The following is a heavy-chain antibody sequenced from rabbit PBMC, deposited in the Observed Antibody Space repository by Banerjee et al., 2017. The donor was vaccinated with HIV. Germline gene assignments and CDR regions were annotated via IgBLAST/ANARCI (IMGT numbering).Heavy chain of an antibody. CDR1: GFSFSNKYV. V-gene: IGHV1S45*01. CDR3: AKDWADNMYWIFDL. CDR2: INTISGDT. D-gene: IGHD4-1*01. J-gene: IGHJ4*01. Sequence: QEQLEESGGDLVKPEGSLTLTCTASGFSFSNKYVMCWVRQAPGKGLEWIACINTISGDTVYATWAKGRFTISKASWTTVTLQMTSLTAADTATYFCAKDWADNMYWIFDLWGPGTLVTVS.